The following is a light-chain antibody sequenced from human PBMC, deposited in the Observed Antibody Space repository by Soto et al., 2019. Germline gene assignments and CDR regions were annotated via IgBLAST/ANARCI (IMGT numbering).Light chain of an antibody. V-gene: IGLV1-44*01. CDR2: SNT. CDR1: RSNIGSNP. CDR3: AAWDDSLYGRV. Sequence: QSVLTQPPSAYGTPGQRVTISCSGSRSNIGSNPVNWYQQLPVTAPKLLIDSNTQRPSGVPDRFSGSRSGTSASLAISGLQSEDEAYYYCAAWDDSLYGRVFGTGTKLTVL. J-gene: IGLJ1*01.